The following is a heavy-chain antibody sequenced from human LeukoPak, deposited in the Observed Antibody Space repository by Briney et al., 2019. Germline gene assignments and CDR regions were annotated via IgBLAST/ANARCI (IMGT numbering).Heavy chain of an antibody. CDR2: IKNKIDGGTT. D-gene: IGHD2-15*01. J-gene: IGHJ4*02. Sequence: GGSLRLSCAGSGFTFSDAWMSWVRQVPGEGLEWVAHIKNKIDGGTTDYAAPVKGRFTISRDDSQNTAYLQMNSLKTEDTALYYCTTRGGFGYWGQGTLVTVSS. V-gene: IGHV3-15*01. CDR3: TTRGGFGY. CDR1: GFTFSDAW.